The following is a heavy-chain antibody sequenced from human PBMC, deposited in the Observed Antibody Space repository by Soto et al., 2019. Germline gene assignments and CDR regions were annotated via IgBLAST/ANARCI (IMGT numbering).Heavy chain of an antibody. CDR3: ARSLQLENGYSWFDP. CDR2: MNPNSGNT. CDR1: GYAFDSCA. J-gene: IGHJ5*02. V-gene: IGHV1-8*01. D-gene: IGHD1-1*01. Sequence: SAKASWEDCGYAFDSCAMRSLRQATRQGLEWMGWMNPNSGNTGYAQKFQGRVTMTRNTSISTAYMELSSLRSEDTAVYYCARSLQLENGYSWFDPWGQGTLVTVS.